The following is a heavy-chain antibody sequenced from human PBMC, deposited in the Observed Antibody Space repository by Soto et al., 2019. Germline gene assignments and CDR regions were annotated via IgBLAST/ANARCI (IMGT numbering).Heavy chain of an antibody. V-gene: IGHV3-33*01. CDR3: ARGGYYYDSSGYIDY. Sequence: QVQLVESGGGVVQPGRSLRLSCAASGFTISSYGMHWVRQAPGKGLEWVAVIWYDGSIKYYADSVKGRFTISRDNSKNTLYLQMNSLRADDTAVFYCARGGYYYDSSGYIDYWGQGSLVTVSS. J-gene: IGHJ4*02. CDR1: GFTISSYG. CDR2: IWYDGSIK. D-gene: IGHD3-22*01.